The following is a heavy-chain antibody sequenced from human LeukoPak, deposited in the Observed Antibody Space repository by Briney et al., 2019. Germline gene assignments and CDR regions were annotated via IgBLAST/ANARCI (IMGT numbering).Heavy chain of an antibody. CDR1: GRTFSSYA. J-gene: IGHJ1*01. CDR3: HYDSSGYYQADAEYFQH. CDR2: IIPIFGTA. D-gene: IGHD3-22*01. V-gene: IGHV1-69*06. Sequence: SVKVSCKASGRTFSSYAISWVRQAPGQGLEWMGGIIPIFGTANYAQKFQGRVTITADKSTSTACMELSSLRSEDTAVYYCHYDSSGYYQADAEYFQHWGQGTLVTVSS.